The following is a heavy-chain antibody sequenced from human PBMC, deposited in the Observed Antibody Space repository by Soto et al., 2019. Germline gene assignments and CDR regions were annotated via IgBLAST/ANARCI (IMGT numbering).Heavy chain of an antibody. J-gene: IGHJ4*02. CDR3: ARVGGGSGNFDY. D-gene: IGHD3-10*01. CDR1: GFTFSSYA. Sequence: GGSLRLSCAASGFTFSSYAMSWVRQAPGKGLEWVPAISGSGGSTYYADSVKGRFTISRDNAKNTLYLQMNSLRVDDTAVYYCARVGGGSGNFDYWGQGTLVTVSS. V-gene: IGHV3-23*01. CDR2: ISGSGGST.